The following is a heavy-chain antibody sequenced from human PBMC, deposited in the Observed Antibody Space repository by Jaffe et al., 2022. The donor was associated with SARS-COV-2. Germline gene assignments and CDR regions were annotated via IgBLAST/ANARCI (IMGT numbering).Heavy chain of an antibody. J-gene: IGHJ6*02. CDR3: TRPNPIYCSSTSCSDYYYGMDV. Sequence: EVQLVESGGGLVQPGGSLKLSCAASGFTFSGSAMHWVRQASGKGLEWVGRIRSKANSYATAYAASVKGRFTISRDDSKNTAYLQMNSLKTEDTAVYYCTRPNPIYCSSTSCSDYYYGMDVWGQGTTVTVSS. CDR1: GFTFSGSA. CDR2: IRSKANSYAT. V-gene: IGHV3-73*01. D-gene: IGHD2-2*01.